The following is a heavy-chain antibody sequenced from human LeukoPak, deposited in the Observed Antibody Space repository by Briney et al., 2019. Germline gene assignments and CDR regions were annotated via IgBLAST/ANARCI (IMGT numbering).Heavy chain of an antibody. CDR3: ARDDYVGGDAFDI. Sequence: SETLSLTCTVSGGSISSSSYYWGWIRQPPGKGLEWIGSIYYSGSTYYNPSLKSRVTISVDTSKNQFSLKLSSVTAADTAVYYCARDDYVGGDAFDIWGHGTMVTVSS. V-gene: IGHV4-39*07. CDR2: IYYSGST. J-gene: IGHJ3*02. CDR1: GGSISSSSYY. D-gene: IGHD4-17*01.